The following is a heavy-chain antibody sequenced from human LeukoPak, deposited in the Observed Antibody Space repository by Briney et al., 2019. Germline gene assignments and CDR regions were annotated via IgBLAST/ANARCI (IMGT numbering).Heavy chain of an antibody. CDR3: ARTVVVGATTYYFDY. Sequence: PSQTLSLTCTVSGGSISSGSYYWSWIRQPPGKGLEWMGYIYHSGSTYYNPSLKSRVTISVDRSNNQFSLKLSSVTAADTAVYYCARTVVVGATTYYFDYWGQGTLVTVSS. D-gene: IGHD1-26*01. CDR1: GGSISSGSYY. J-gene: IGHJ4*02. CDR2: IYHSGST. V-gene: IGHV4-30-2*01.